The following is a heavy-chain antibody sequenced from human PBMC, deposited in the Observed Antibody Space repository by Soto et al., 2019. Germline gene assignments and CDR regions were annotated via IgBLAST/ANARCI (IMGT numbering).Heavy chain of an antibody. CDR2: ISSNGGST. CDR1: GFTFSSYA. Sequence: EVQLVESGGGLVQPGGSLRLSCAASGFTFSSYAMHWVRKAPGKGLEYVSAISSNGGSTYYANSVKGRFTISRDNSKNTLYLQMGSLRAEDMAVYYCARGPGYYFDYWVQGTLVTVSS. CDR3: ARGPGYYFDY. J-gene: IGHJ4*02. V-gene: IGHV3-64*01.